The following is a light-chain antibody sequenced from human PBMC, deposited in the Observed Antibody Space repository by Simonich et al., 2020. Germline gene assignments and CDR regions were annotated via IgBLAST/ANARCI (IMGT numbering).Light chain of an antibody. CDR2: GVS. CDR3: SSYTSSSTVV. J-gene: IGLJ2*01. CDR1: SSDVGGYNY. V-gene: IGLV2-14*03. Sequence: QSALTQPASVSGSPGQSITISCTGTSSDVGGYNYVSWYQPPPGKAPKLMIYGVSKRPAGVAIRFSGSKSGNTASLTSSGLQAEDEADYYCSSYTSSSTVVFGGGTKLTVL.